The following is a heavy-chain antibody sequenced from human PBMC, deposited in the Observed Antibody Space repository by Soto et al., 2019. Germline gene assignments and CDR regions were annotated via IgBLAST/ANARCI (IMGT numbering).Heavy chain of an antibody. CDR1: GFIFSSFW. J-gene: IGHJ6*02. Sequence: EVRLEEAGGGFVQPGGSLRVSCSGSGFIFSSFWMHWFRQGPGKGLEWVSRINGDGASLAYADSVKGRFSISRDNVKNTLHLQMNSLGADDTAVYFCAREGSLGLDVWGRGTTVTVSS. V-gene: IGHV3-74*03. CDR2: INGDGASL. D-gene: IGHD3-10*01. CDR3: AREGSLGLDV.